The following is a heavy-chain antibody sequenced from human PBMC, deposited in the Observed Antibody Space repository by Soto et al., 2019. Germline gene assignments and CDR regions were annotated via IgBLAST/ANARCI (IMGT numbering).Heavy chain of an antibody. D-gene: IGHD5-12*01. J-gene: IGHJ6*02. Sequence: ASVKVSCKASGYTFTGQYLHWVRQAPGQGLGWMGWTNPNSGGRVYAQKFQGRVTMTRDTSITTAYMELSRLRYDDTAVYYCARDRRQIYSGYDSSFYFYFYGMDIWGQGTTVTVSS. CDR1: GYTFTGQY. V-gene: IGHV1-2*02. CDR2: TNPNSGGR. CDR3: ARDRRQIYSGYDSSFYFYFYGMDI.